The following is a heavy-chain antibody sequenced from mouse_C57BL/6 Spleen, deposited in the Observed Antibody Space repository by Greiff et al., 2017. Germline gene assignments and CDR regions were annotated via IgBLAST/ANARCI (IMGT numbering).Heavy chain of an antibody. Sequence: VQLQESGAELVKPGASVKMSCKASGYTFTSYWITWVKQRPGQGLEWIGDIYPGSGSTNYNEKFKSKATLTVDTSSSTAYMQLSSLTSEDSAVYYCARGDVYSWFAYWGQGTLVTVSA. CDR1: GYTFTSYW. J-gene: IGHJ3*01. CDR2: IYPGSGST. D-gene: IGHD2-3*01. V-gene: IGHV1-55*01. CDR3: ARGDVYSWFAY.